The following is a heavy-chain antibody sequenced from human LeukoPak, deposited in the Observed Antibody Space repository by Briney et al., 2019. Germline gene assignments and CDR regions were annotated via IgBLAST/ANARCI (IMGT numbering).Heavy chain of an antibody. CDR1: GGTFSSYA. D-gene: IGHD3-22*01. Sequence: GASVKVSCKASGGTFSSYAISWVRQAPGQGLGWMGGIIPIFGTANYAQKFQGRVTITADESTSTAYMELSSLRSEDTAVYYCARDSASDSSGYPNKDDAFDIWGQGTMVTVSS. V-gene: IGHV1-69*13. CDR2: IIPIFGTA. J-gene: IGHJ3*02. CDR3: ARDSASDSSGYPNKDDAFDI.